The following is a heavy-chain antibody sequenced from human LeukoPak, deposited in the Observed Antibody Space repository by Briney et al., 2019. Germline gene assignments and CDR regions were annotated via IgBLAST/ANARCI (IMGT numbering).Heavy chain of an antibody. V-gene: IGHV4-59*01. Sequence: SETLSLTCTVSGGSISGYYWSWIRQPPGKGLEWIGYIYYSGSTNYNPSLKSRVTISVDTSKNQFSLKLSSVTAADTAVYYCARGCSAGTPHTWFDPWGQGTLVTVSS. CDR3: ARGCSAGTPHTWFDP. CDR1: GGSISGYY. CDR2: IYYSGST. J-gene: IGHJ5*02. D-gene: IGHD6-13*01.